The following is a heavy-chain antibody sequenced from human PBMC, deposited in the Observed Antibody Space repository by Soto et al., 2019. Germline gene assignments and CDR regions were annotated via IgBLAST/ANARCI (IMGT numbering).Heavy chain of an antibody. V-gene: IGHV3-43*01. CDR1: GFTLSRYT. CDR3: ARAYDILTGYYYWYFDL. D-gene: IGHD3-9*01. CDR2: NSWDGGTS. Sequence: PGGSLRLSCAASGFTLSRYTMHWVRQAPGKGLEWVALNSWDGGTSAYADSVKGRFTVSRDNKKSFLYLQMDSLGPDDTALYYCARAYDILTGYYYWYFDLWGRGTLVTVSS. J-gene: IGHJ2*01.